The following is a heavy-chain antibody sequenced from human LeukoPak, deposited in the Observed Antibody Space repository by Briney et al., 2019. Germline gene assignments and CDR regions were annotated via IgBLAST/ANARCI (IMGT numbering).Heavy chain of an antibody. CDR3: ASPAANFGAPMAAIDY. CDR2: IYYSGST. Sequence: SETLSLTCTVSGGSISTYYWSWIRQPPGKGLEWIGYIYYSGSTNYNPSLKSRVTISVDTSKNQFSLKLSSVTAADTAVYYCASPAANFGAPMAAIDYWGQGTLVTVSS. D-gene: IGHD2-2*01. J-gene: IGHJ4*02. V-gene: IGHV4-59*01. CDR1: GGSISTYY.